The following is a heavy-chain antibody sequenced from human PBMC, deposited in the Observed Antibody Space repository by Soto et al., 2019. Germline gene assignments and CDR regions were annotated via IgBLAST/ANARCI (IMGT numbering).Heavy chain of an antibody. D-gene: IGHD2-15*01. CDR2: IKQDGSEK. J-gene: IGHJ3*02. V-gene: IGHV3-7*01. Sequence: PGGSLRLSCAASGFTFSSYAMHWVRQAPGKGLEWVANIKQDGSEKYYVDSVKGRFTISRDNAKNSLYLQMNSLRAEDTAVYYCARDLVVVAVDAFDIWGQGTRVTVSS. CDR3: ARDLVVVAVDAFDI. CDR1: GFTFSSYA.